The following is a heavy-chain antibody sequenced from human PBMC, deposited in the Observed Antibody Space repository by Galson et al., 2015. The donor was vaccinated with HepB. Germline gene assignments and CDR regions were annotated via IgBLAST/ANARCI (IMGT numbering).Heavy chain of an antibody. Sequence: SLRLSCAVSGFTYNNYWMSWVRQAPGRGLEWVANIKQDGSEKYYVDSVEGRFTVSGDNAKKTLYLDMNALSVEDTAVYYCARGWDTDVTSNFDYWGQGALVTVSS. CDR1: GFTYNNYW. D-gene: IGHD5-18*01. J-gene: IGHJ4*02. CDR3: ARGWDTDVTSNFDY. CDR2: IKQDGSEK. V-gene: IGHV3-7*03.